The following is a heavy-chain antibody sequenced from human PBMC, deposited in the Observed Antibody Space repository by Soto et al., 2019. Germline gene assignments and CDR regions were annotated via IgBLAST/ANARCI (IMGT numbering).Heavy chain of an antibody. CDR1: GGTFSSYA. Sequence: SVKVSCKASGGTFSSYAISWVRQAPGQGLEWMGGVIPIFGTANYAQKFQGRVTITADESTSTAYMELSSLRSEDTAVYYCARGVPFEPAAHKPFDYWGQGTLVTVSS. D-gene: IGHD2-2*01. J-gene: IGHJ4*02. CDR2: VIPIFGTA. V-gene: IGHV1-69*13. CDR3: ARGVPFEPAAHKPFDY.